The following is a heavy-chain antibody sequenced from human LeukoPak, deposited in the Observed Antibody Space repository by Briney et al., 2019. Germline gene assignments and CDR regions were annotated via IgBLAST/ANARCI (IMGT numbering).Heavy chain of an antibody. CDR1: GFTFSSYS. J-gene: IGHJ4*02. V-gene: IGHV3-21*01. CDR2: ISSSSSYI. D-gene: IGHD5-12*01. CDR3: ARDVDIVATIVADY. Sequence: GGSLRLSCAASGFTFSSYSMNWVRQAPGKGLEGVSSISSSSSYIYYADSVKGRFTISRDNAKNSLYLQMNSLRAEDTAVYYCARDVDIVATIVADYWGQGTLVTVSS.